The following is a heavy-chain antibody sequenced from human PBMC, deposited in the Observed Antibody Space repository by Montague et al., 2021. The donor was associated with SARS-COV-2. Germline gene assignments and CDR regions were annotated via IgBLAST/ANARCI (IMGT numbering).Heavy chain of an antibody. J-gene: IGHJ5*02. V-gene: IGHV3-7*01. Sequence: SLRLSCAASGFNFGHYWMTWVRQAPGEGLDWVANIKQDGSEKYYEDSVKGRFTISRDNAKNSVYLQMNSLRVEDAAVYYCAGSNSGLDSGDLWGQGTLVTVSS. CDR2: IKQDGSEK. D-gene: IGHD5-12*01. CDR1: GFNFGHYW. CDR3: AGSNSGLDSGDL.